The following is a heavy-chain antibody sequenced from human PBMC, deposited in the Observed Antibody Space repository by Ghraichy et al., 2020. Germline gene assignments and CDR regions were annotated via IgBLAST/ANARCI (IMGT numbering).Heavy chain of an antibody. D-gene: IGHD3-22*01. J-gene: IGHJ3*02. Sequence: GSLRLSCAASGFTFSSYAMSWVRQAPGKGLEWVSAISGSGSRTYYADSVKGRFTISRDNSKNTLYLQMNSLRAEDTAVYYCAKDRRYYDSTGYYHDAFDIWGQGTMVTVSS. CDR2: ISGSGSRT. CDR3: AKDRRYYDSTGYYHDAFDI. CDR1: GFTFSSYA. V-gene: IGHV3-23*01.